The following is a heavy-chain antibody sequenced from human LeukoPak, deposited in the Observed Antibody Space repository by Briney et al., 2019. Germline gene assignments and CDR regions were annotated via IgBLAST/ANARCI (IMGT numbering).Heavy chain of an antibody. CDR3: ARVEAWQWLARLDPSPFDY. CDR2: ISSSSSYI. J-gene: IGHJ4*02. CDR1: GFTFSSYS. D-gene: IGHD6-19*01. V-gene: IGHV3-21*01. Sequence: PGGSLRLPCAASGFTFSSYSMNWVRQAPGKGLEWVSSISSSSSYIYYADSVKGRFTISRDNAKNSLYLQMNSLRAEDTAVYYCARVEAWQWLARLDPSPFDYWGQGTLVTVSS.